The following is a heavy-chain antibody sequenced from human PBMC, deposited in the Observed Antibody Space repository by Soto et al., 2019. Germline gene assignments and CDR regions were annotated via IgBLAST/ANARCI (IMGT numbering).Heavy chain of an antibody. J-gene: IGHJ4*02. V-gene: IGHV1-69*01. CDR3: ARPKGTYSSGYYYFDF. CDR2: IIPLFGTA. Sequence: QVQLEQSGAEVKQPGSSVRVSCKTSGGTFSTYAINWVRQAPGQGLEWMGAIIPLFGTADYSQKFQGRVTITADESTSTAYMELSSLRSDETDVYFCARPKGTYSSGYYYFDFWGQGTLVTVSS. CDR1: GGTFSTYA. D-gene: IGHD6-19*01.